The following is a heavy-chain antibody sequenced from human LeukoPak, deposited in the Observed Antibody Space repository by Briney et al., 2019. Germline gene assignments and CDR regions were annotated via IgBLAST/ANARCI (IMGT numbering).Heavy chain of an antibody. CDR3: AKIMVRGVIHAFDI. V-gene: IGHV3-48*01. J-gene: IGHJ3*02. Sequence: GGCLRLSCAASGFTFSSYSMNWVRQAPGKGLEWVSYISSSSSTIYYADSVKGRFTISRDNSKNTLYLQMNSLRAEDTAVYYCAKIMVRGVIHAFDIWGQGSMVTVSS. CDR2: ISSSSSTI. D-gene: IGHD3-10*01. CDR1: GFTFSSYS.